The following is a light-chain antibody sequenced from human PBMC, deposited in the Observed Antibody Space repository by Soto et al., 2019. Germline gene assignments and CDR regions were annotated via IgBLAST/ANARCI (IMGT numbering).Light chain of an antibody. CDR2: AAS. Sequence: EIVLTQSPGTLSLSPGERATLSCRASQSVTSNYLAWYQQKPGQAPRLLIYAASSRATGIPDRFSGSGSGTDFTLTISRLEPEDFAVYYCQQHGSSSWTFGQGTKVEVK. CDR3: QQHGSSSWT. CDR1: QSVTSNY. V-gene: IGKV3-20*01. J-gene: IGKJ1*01.